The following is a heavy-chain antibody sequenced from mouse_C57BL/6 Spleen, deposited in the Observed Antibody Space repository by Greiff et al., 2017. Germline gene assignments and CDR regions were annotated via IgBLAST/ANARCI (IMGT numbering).Heavy chain of an antibody. CDR3: ARGLPQYYDAMDY. CDR2: IWSDGST. CDR1: GFSLTSYG. J-gene: IGHJ4*01. Sequence: QVQLKESGPGLVAPSQSLSITCTVSGFSLTSYGVHWVRQPPGKGLEWLVVIWSDGSTTYNSALKSRLSISKDNSKSQVFLKMNSLQTDDTAMYYCARGLPQYYDAMDYWGQGTSVTVSS. D-gene: IGHD2-2*01. V-gene: IGHV2-6*03.